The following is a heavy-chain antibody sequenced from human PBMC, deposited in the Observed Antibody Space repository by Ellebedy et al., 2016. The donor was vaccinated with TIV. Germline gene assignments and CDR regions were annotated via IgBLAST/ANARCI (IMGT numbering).Heavy chain of an antibody. Sequence: ASVKVSCKASGYTFNTYYMHWVRQAPGQGLEWMGIINPSGGSTNYAQKFQGRVTMTRDTSTTTVYMELSSLRSEDTAAYYCARDHYYDSSGYAWIDYWGQGTLVTVSS. CDR1: GYTFNTYY. CDR2: INPSGGST. V-gene: IGHV1-46*02. J-gene: IGHJ4*02. CDR3: ARDHYYDSSGYAWIDY. D-gene: IGHD3-22*01.